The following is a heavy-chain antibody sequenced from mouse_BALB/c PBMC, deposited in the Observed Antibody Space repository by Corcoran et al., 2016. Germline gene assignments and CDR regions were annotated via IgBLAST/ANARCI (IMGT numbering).Heavy chain of an antibody. J-gene: IGHJ4*01. V-gene: IGHV9-1*02. CDR1: GYTFTNYG. CDR2: INTYTGEP. Sequence: QIQLVQSGPELKKPGETVKISCKASGYTFTNYGMNWVKQAPGKGLKWMGWINTYTGEPTYADDFKGRFAFSLETSASTAYLQINNLKNEDMATYFCARWATVENYYAMDYWGQGTSVTVSS. D-gene: IGHD1-1*01. CDR3: ARWATVENYYAMDY.